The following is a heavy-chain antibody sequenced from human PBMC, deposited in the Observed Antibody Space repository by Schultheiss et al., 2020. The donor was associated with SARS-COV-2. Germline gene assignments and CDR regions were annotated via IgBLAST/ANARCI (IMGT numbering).Heavy chain of an antibody. V-gene: IGHV4-61*08. CDR1: GGSISSGGYY. D-gene: IGHD2-2*01. CDR2: IYYSGST. CDR3: VKESIVVVPASFDY. J-gene: IGHJ4*02. Sequence: SETLSLTCTVSGGSISSGGYYWSWIRQHPGKDLEWIGYIYYSGSTNYNPSLKSRVTISVDTSKNQFSLKLSSVTAADTAVYYCVKESIVVVPASFDYWGQGTLVTVSS.